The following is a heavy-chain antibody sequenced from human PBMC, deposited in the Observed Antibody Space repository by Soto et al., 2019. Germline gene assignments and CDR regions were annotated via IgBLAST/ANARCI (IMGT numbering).Heavy chain of an antibody. CDR1: GFTFSSYW. Sequence: EVQLVESGGGLVQPGGSLRLSCAASGFTFSSYWMSWVRQAPGKGLEWVANIKQDGSEKYYVDSVKGRFTISRDNAKNSLYLQMNSLRAEDTAVYYCASDGSSWYGDNWFDPWGQGTLVTVSS. V-gene: IGHV3-7*01. CDR3: ASDGSSWYGDNWFDP. CDR2: IKQDGSEK. J-gene: IGHJ5*02. D-gene: IGHD6-13*01.